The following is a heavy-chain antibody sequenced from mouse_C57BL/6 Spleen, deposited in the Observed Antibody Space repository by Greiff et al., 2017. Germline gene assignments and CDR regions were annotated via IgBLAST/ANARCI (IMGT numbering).Heavy chain of an antibody. CDR1: GFNIKDAY. Sequence: VQLQQSGAELVRPGASVKLSCTASGFNIKDAYMHWVKQRPEQGLEWIGWIDPENGDTEYASKFQGKATITADTSSNTAYLQLSSLTSEDTAVYYCTTGSSWFADWGQGTLVTVSA. D-gene: IGHD6-1*01. J-gene: IGHJ3*01. CDR2: IDPENGDT. CDR3: TTGSSWFAD. V-gene: IGHV14-4*01.